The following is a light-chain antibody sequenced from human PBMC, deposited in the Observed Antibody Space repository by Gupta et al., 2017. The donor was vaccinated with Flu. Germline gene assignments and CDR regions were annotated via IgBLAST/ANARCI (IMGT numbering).Light chain of an antibody. CDR1: QTVLYIANNKNY. Sequence: DIVMTQSPDSVAVSLGERATITCRSSQTVLYIANNKNYLAWYQQRPDQPPKLLIYWASTRASGVPDRFSGSEAGTDFTLTITILHPEDVTLYYCQRYDDVPYTFGQGTQVEIK. CDR3: QRYDDVPYT. V-gene: IGKV4-1*01. J-gene: IGKJ2*01. CDR2: WAS.